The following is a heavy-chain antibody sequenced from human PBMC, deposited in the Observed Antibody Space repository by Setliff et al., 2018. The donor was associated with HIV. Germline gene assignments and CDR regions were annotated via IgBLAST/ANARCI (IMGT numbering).Heavy chain of an antibody. D-gene: IGHD3-16*01. V-gene: IGHV4-31*01. CDR3: AKRTFGSGRFDP. Sequence: SETLSLTCTVSGGSISSGGYYWSWIRQLPGKGLECIGYIYYSGSTYYNPSLRSLVTISVDTSKNQFSLKLSSVTAADTAVYYCAKRTFGSGRFDPWGQGTLVTVSS. CDR1: GGSISSGGYY. CDR2: IYYSGST. J-gene: IGHJ5*02.